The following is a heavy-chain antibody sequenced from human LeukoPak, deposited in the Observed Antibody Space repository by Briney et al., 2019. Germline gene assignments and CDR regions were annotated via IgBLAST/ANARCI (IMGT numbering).Heavy chain of an antibody. V-gene: IGHV3-23*01. CDR3: AKDGNCSGGSCRKNYFDY. Sequence: PGGSLRLSCAASGFTFSSYAMSWVRQAPGKGLEWVSAISGSGGSTYYADSVKGRFTISRGNSKNTLYLQMNSLRAEDTAVYYCAKDGNCSGGSCRKNYFDYWGQGTLVTVSS. J-gene: IGHJ4*02. CDR2: ISGSGGST. D-gene: IGHD2-15*01. CDR1: GFTFSSYA.